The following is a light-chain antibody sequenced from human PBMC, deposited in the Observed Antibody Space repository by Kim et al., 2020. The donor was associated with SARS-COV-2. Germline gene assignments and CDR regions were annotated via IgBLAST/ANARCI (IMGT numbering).Light chain of an antibody. Sequence: DIQMTQSPSSLSASVGDRVTITCQASQDIDNYLNWYQQKPGKAPKLLIYDASNLERGVPSRFSGSGSGTDFTLAISSLQPEDIATYYCQQYDDLPRTFGQGTKVEIK. J-gene: IGKJ1*01. V-gene: IGKV1-33*01. CDR1: QDIDNY. CDR2: DAS. CDR3: QQYDDLPRT.